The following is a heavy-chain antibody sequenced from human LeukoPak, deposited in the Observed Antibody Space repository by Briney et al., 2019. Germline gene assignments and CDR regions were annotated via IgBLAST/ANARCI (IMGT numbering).Heavy chain of an antibody. J-gene: IGHJ5*02. V-gene: IGHV3-30*04. D-gene: IGHD6-13*01. CDR2: IFYDGSNK. Sequence: GGSLRLSCAASGFTFSSYAMHWVRQAPGKGLEWVAVIFYDGSNKYYADSVKGRFTISRDSSKNTLYLQISSLRAEDTAVYYCARASRAAAGTATESWGQGTLVTVSS. CDR3: ARASRAAAGTATES. CDR1: GFTFSSYA.